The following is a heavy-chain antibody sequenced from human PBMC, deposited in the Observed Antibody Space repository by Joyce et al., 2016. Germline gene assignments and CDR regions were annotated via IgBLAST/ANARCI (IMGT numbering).Heavy chain of an antibody. J-gene: IGHJ4*02. Sequence: EVQLVQSGSEVKKPGESLRISCQGSGYTFSSYWIGWVRQMPGKGLEYMGIISPGDSDTTYSPSFEGQVTFSADNSINTAYLHWDSLKTSDTAIYYCARGQQWLFDYWGQGILVTVSS. V-gene: IGHV5-51*01. CDR3: ARGQQWLFDY. CDR1: GYTFSSYW. D-gene: IGHD6-19*01. CDR2: ISPGDSDT.